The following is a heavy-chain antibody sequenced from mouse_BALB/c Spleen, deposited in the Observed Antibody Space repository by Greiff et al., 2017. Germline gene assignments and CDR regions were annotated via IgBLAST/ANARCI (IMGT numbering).Heavy chain of an antibody. D-gene: IGHD1-1*02. CDR1: GYTFTDYY. CDR3: ARGGGRVMDY. Sequence: QVQLQQSGAELARPGASVKLSCKASGYTFTDYYINWVKQRTGQGLEWIGEIYPGSGNTYYNEKFKGKATLTADKSSNTAYMQLSSLTSEDSAVYFCARGGGRVMDYWGQGTSVTVSS. J-gene: IGHJ4*01. CDR2: IYPGSGNT. V-gene: IGHV1-77*01.